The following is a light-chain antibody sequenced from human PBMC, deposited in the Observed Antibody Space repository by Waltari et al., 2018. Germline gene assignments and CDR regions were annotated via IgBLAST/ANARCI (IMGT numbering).Light chain of an antibody. V-gene: IGLV8-61*01. CDR2: KAN. J-gene: IGLJ3*02. CDR1: SGSLSTTSY. Sequence: QTVVTQAPSLSVSPGGTVTLTCALSSGSLSTTSYATWSQQTPGRAPRTLVYKANARSSGVPERFSGSILGNTAALTITGAQADDESDYYCALYMGSGIWVFGGGTRLTVL. CDR3: ALYMGSGIWV.